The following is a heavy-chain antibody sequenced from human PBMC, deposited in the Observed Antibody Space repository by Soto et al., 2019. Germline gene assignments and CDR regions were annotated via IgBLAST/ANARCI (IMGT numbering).Heavy chain of an antibody. Sequence: QVQLVQSGAEVKKPGASVKVSCKASGYTFTSYGISWVRQAPGQGLEWMGWISAYNGNTNYAQKLQGRVTMTTDTSTSTAYMELRSRRSDDTAVYYCARDLSDYVWGSYRLDYWGQGTLVTVSS. CDR3: ARDLSDYVWGSYRLDY. D-gene: IGHD3-16*02. V-gene: IGHV1-18*01. CDR2: ISAYNGNT. J-gene: IGHJ4*02. CDR1: GYTFTSYG.